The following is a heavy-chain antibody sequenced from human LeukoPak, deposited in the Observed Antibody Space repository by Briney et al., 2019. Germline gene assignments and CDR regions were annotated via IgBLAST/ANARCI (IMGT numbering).Heavy chain of an antibody. Sequence: SETLSLTCAVYGGSFSGYYWSWIRQPPGKGLEWIGEINHSGSTNYNPPLKSRVTISVDTSKNQFSLKLSSVTAADTAVYYCARVLGYFDWLIDYWGQGTLVTVSS. D-gene: IGHD3-9*01. CDR2: INHSGST. CDR1: GGSFSGYY. V-gene: IGHV4-34*01. J-gene: IGHJ4*02. CDR3: ARVLGYFDWLIDY.